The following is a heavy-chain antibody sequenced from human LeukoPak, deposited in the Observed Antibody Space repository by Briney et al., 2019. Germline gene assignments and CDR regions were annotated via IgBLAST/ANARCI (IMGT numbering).Heavy chain of an antibody. D-gene: IGHD6-13*01. J-gene: IGHJ4*02. CDR2: IDWDDDK. V-gene: IGHV2-70*11. CDR3: ARIRGSRYYFDY. Sequence: SGPTLVNPTQTLTLTCTFSGFSLRTSGMCVSWIRQPPGKALEWLARIDWDDDKYYSTSLKTRLTISKDTSKNQVVLTMTNMDPVDTATYYCARIRGSRYYFDYWGQGTLVTVSS. CDR1: GFSLRTSGMC.